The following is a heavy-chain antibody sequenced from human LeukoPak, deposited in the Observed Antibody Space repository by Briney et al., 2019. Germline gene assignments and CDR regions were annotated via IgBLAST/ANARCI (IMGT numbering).Heavy chain of an antibody. D-gene: IGHD6-6*01. CDR3: ARSSYSSSSSV. J-gene: IGHJ3*01. V-gene: IGHV3-7*03. CDR1: GFTFSGFW. CDR2: INSDGSEG. Sequence: PGGSLRLSCAVSGFTFSGFWMRWSRQAPGQGLEWVASINSDGSEGYYADVVKGRFTISRDNAKNSLYLQINSLRAEDTAVYYCARSSYSSSSSVWGQGTMVTVSS.